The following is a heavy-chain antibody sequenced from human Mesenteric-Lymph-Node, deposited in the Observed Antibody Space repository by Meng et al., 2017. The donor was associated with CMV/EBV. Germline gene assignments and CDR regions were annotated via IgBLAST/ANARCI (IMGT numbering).Heavy chain of an antibody. D-gene: IGHD5-18*01. J-gene: IGHJ4*02. Sequence: LSCAASGFTFSSYAMTWVRQAPGKGLDWVSGISGGGDSTYYADSVKGRFTISRDNSKNTLYLQMNSLRAEDTAVYYCVKRGYSYEFDYWGQGTLVTVSS. CDR2: ISGGGDST. CDR1: GFTFSSYA. V-gene: IGHV3-23*01. CDR3: VKRGYSYEFDY.